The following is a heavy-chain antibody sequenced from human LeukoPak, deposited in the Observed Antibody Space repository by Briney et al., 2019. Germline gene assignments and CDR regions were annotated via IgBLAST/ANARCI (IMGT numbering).Heavy chain of an antibody. D-gene: IGHD5-18*01. CDR3: AKNLEDGGYSYGATDY. CDR2: ISYDGSNK. CDR1: GFTFRSYG. J-gene: IGHJ4*02. Sequence: GRSLRLSCAASGFTFRSYGMHWVRQAPGKGLEWVAVISYDGSNKYYADSVKGRFTISRDNSKNTLYLQMNSLRAEDTAVYYCAKNLEDGGYSYGATDYWGQGTLVTVSS. V-gene: IGHV3-30*18.